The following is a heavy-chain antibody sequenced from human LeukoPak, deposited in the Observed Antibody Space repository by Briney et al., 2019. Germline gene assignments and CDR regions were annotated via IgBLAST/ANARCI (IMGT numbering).Heavy chain of an antibody. Sequence: SETLSLTCAVYGGSFSGYYWSWIRQPPGKGLEWIGEINHSGSTNYNPSLKSRVTISVDTSKNQFSLKLSSVTAADTAVYYCARGGKQWLSPYYYYGMDVWGKGTTVTVSS. CDR1: GGSFSGYY. D-gene: IGHD6-19*01. J-gene: IGHJ6*04. CDR3: ARGGKQWLSPYYYYGMDV. CDR2: INHSGST. V-gene: IGHV4-34*01.